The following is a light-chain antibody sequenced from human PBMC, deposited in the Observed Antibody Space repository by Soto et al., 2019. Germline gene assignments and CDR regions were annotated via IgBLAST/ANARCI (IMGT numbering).Light chain of an antibody. Sequence: QSVLTQPPSASGSPGQSVTISCTGTSSDIGDNYVSWYQQHPGKAPKLIIYEVSLRPSGVPDRFSGSKSGNTASLTVSGLQTEDEADYYCSAYAGSNNFVFGSGTKVTAL. V-gene: IGLV2-8*01. CDR2: EVS. CDR3: SAYAGSNNFV. J-gene: IGLJ1*01. CDR1: SSDIGDNY.